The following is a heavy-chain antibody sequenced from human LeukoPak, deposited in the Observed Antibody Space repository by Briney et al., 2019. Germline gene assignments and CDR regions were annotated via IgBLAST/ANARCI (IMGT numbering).Heavy chain of an antibody. V-gene: IGHV4-34*01. CDR1: GGSFSGYY. CDR2: INHSGST. D-gene: IGHD6-19*01. J-gene: IGHJ4*02. CDR3: ARDDRIAVAAQDY. Sequence: PSETLSLTCAVYGGSFSGYYWSWIRQPPGKGLEWIGEINHSGSTNYNPSLKSRVTISVDTSKNQFSLKLSSVTAADTAVYYCARDDRIAVAAQDYWGQGTLVTVSS.